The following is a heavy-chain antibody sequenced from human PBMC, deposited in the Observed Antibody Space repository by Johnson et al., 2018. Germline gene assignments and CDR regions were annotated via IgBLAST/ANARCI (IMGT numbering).Heavy chain of an antibody. V-gene: IGHV4-39*01. CDR1: GGSISSSSYY. D-gene: IGHD3-16*02. CDR2: IYFNGIT. CDR3: ASYRSGWSEIDPFDI. J-gene: IGHJ3*02. Sequence: QVQLQESGPGLVNPSETLSLTCTVSGGSISSSSYYWGWIRQPPGRGLEWIGSIYFNGITKYNPSLKSRLTISLATSENHLSLKLTSVTAADTAVDYLASYRSGWSEIDPFDIWGQGTLVTVSS.